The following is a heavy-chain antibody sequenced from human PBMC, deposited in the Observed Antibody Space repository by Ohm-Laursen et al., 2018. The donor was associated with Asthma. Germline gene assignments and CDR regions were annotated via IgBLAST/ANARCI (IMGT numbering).Heavy chain of an antibody. J-gene: IGHJ4*02. V-gene: IGHV3-33*01. Sequence: SLRLSCAASGFTFSTYGMHWVRQAPGKGLEWVALIWYDGTSEFYAESVKGRFTISRDNSKNTLSLQMNSLRAEDTAVYYCARVYGGYYAIFDYWGQGTLVTVSS. CDR3: ARVYGGYYAIFDY. CDR2: IWYDGTSE. D-gene: IGHD3-22*01. CDR1: GFTFSTYG.